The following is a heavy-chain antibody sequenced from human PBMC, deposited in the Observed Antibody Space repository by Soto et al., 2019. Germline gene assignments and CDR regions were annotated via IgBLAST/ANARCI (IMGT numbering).Heavy chain of an antibody. CDR2: IWYDGSNK. Sequence: GGSLRLSCAASGFTFSSYGMHWVRQAPGKGLEWVAVIWYDGSNKYYADSVKGRFTISRDNSKNTLYLQMNSLRAEDTAVYYCARDLFDPHTRQLRFLDHYYYGMDVWGQGTTVTVSS. V-gene: IGHV3-33*01. CDR1: GFTFSSYG. J-gene: IGHJ6*02. CDR3: ARDLFDPHTRQLRFLDHYYYGMDV. D-gene: IGHD3-3*01.